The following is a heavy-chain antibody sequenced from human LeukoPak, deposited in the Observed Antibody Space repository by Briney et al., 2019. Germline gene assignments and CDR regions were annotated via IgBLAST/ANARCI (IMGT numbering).Heavy chain of an antibody. D-gene: IGHD5-18*01. CDR3: ARSPGAMAFDY. V-gene: IGHV3-21*01. Sequence: GGSLRLSCAASGFTFSNVWMNWVRQAPGKGLEWVSSISSSSSYIYYADSVKGRFTISRDNAKNSLYLQMNSLRAEDTAVYYCARSPGAMAFDYWGQGTLVTVSS. J-gene: IGHJ4*02. CDR2: ISSSSSYI. CDR1: GFTFSNVW.